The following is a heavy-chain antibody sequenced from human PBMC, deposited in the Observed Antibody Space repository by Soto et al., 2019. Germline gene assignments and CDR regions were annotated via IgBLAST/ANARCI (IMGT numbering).Heavy chain of an antibody. J-gene: IGHJ4*02. Sequence: QVQLVQSGAEVKKPGASVKVSCKASGYTFTSYGISWVRQAPGQGLEWMGWISAYNGNTNYAQRLQGRVTMTTDTSTSTAYMELRSLRSDDTAVYYCARDYRRVGTMIVVVGNDYWGQGTLVTVSS. D-gene: IGHD3-22*01. CDR3: ARDYRRVGTMIVVVGNDY. CDR2: ISAYNGNT. CDR1: GYTFTSYG. V-gene: IGHV1-18*01.